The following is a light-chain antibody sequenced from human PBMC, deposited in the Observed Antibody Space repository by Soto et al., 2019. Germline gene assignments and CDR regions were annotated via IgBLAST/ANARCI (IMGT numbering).Light chain of an antibody. Sequence: EIVMTQSPATLSVSPGERATLSCRASQSVSSNLAWYQQKPGQAPRLLIYDASTRATGIPARFSGSGSGTEFTPTISSLQSEDFAVYYCQQYNNWPPMAFGQGTKVEIK. CDR1: QSVSSN. CDR3: QQYNNWPPMA. CDR2: DAS. V-gene: IGKV3-15*01. J-gene: IGKJ1*01.